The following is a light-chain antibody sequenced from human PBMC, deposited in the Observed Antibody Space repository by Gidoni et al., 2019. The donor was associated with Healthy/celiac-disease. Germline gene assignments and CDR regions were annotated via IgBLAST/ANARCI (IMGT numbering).Light chain of an antibody. CDR2: SNN. CDR3: AAWDDSMNGVV. V-gene: IGLV1-44*01. CDR1: TSNIGSNT. J-gene: IGLJ2*01. Sequence: QSVLTQPPSASGTPGQRVTIACSGSTSNIGSNTVNWYQQPPGTAPKPLLYSNNQRPSGVPDRFSGSKSGTSASLAISGLQSEDEADYYCAAWDDSMNGVVFGGGTKLTVL.